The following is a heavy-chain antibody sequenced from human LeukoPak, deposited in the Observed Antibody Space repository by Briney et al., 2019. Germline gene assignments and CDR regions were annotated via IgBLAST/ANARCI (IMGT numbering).Heavy chain of an antibody. CDR2: IFTSRST. Sequence: SETLSLTCTVSGGSISSYYWSWIRQPAGKGLEWIGRIFTSRSTNYNTSLKSRVTMSVDKSKNYFSLKLSAVAAADTAVYYCARGKSMVRGVMGYYYYGMDVWGQGTTVTVSS. CDR1: GGSISSYY. J-gene: IGHJ6*02. CDR3: ARGKSMVRGVMGYYYYGMDV. D-gene: IGHD3-10*01. V-gene: IGHV4-4*07.